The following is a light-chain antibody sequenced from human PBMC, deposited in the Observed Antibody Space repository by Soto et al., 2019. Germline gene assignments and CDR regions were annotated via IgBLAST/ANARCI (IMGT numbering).Light chain of an antibody. Sequence: QSVLTQPASGSGSPGQSITISCTGTSSDVGGYNYVSWYQHHPGKAPKLMIYDVSNRPSGVSNRFSGSKCGNTASLTISGLQSEDEADYYCSSYTNRSTQVFGGGTKLTVI. CDR3: SSYTNRSTQV. J-gene: IGLJ3*02. CDR2: DVS. V-gene: IGLV2-14*01. CDR1: SSDVGGYNY.